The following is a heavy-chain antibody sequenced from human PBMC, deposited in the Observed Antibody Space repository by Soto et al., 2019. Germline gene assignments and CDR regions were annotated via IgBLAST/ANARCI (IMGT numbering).Heavy chain of an antibody. CDR3: ARHPYCSGGSCYVLAYDI. Sequence: EVQLVESGGGLVQPGGSLRLSCAASGFTFSSYWMHWVRQAPGKGLVWVSRINSDGSSTNYADSVKGRFTISRDNAKNTLYLQMNSLRAEDTAVYYCARHPYCSGGSCYVLAYDIWGQGTMVTVSS. D-gene: IGHD2-15*01. CDR2: INSDGSST. V-gene: IGHV3-74*01. CDR1: GFTFSSYW. J-gene: IGHJ3*02.